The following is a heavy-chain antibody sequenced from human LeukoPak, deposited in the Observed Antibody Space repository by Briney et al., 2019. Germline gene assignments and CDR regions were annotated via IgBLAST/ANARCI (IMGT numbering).Heavy chain of an antibody. J-gene: IGHJ4*02. Sequence: GGSLRLSCAASGFRFSNHWMTWVRQAPGKGLEWVANIYQDGSKKNYVDSVKDRFTISRDNAKNSLFLQMNSLTAEDTAVYYCARAEVGATNYWGQGTLVTVSS. D-gene: IGHD1-26*01. CDR3: ARAEVGATNY. CDR2: IYQDGSKK. V-gene: IGHV3-7*01. CDR1: GFRFSNHW.